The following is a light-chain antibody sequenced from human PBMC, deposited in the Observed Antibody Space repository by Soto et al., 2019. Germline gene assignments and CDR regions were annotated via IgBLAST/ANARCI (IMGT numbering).Light chain of an antibody. CDR2: EVV. V-gene: IGLV2-8*01. J-gene: IGLJ1*01. CDR1: KNDIGVYDF. CDR3: ESYAGSNTYV. Sequence: QSALTQPPSASGSPGQSVTISCTGTKNDIGVYDFVSWYQHHPGKAPRLIIYEVVQRPSGVPDRFSGSKSGNTASLSVSGLPAADEADYFCESYAGSNTYVFGSGTKLTVL.